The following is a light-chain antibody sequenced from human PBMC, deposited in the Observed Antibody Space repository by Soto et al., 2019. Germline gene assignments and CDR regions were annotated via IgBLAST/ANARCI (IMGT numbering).Light chain of an antibody. CDR1: QSISSW. CDR3: LQYDSYPHT. J-gene: IGKJ2*01. Sequence: DIQMTQFPSTLSTSVGDRVTITCRASQSISSWLAWYQQKPGKAPNLLIYDASSLESGVPSRFSGSGSGTEFTLTISSLQPDDFATYYCLQYDSYPHTFGQGTKLEIK. CDR2: DAS. V-gene: IGKV1-5*01.